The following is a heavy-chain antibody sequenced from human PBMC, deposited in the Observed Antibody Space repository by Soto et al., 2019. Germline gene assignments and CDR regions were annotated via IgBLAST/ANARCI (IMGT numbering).Heavy chain of an antibody. V-gene: IGHV1-2*02. J-gene: IGHJ6*02. CDR2: INPNSGGT. CDR1: GYTFTGYY. CDR3: ARARLEWLLLARVGGYYYYGMDV. Sequence: ASVKVSCKASGYTFTGYYMHWVRQAPGQGLEWMGWINPNSGGTNYAQKFQGRVTMTRDTSISTAYMELSRLRSDDTAVYYCARARLEWLLLARVGGYYYYGMDVWGQGTTVTAP. D-gene: IGHD3-3*01.